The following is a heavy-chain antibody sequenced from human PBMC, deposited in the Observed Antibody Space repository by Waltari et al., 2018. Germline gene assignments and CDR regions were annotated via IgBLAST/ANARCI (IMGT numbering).Heavy chain of an antibody. D-gene: IGHD3-3*01. V-gene: IGHV1-2*02. CDR1: GYTFTGYY. CDR3: ASSPAAPFLEWLY. J-gene: IGHJ4*02. Sequence: QVQLVQSGAEVKKPGASVKVSCKASGYTFTGYYMHWVRQAPGQGLEWRGWINPNSGGTNYAQKLQGRVTMTRDTSISTAYMELSRLRSDDTAVYYCASSPAAPFLEWLYWGQGTLVTVSS. CDR2: INPNSGGT.